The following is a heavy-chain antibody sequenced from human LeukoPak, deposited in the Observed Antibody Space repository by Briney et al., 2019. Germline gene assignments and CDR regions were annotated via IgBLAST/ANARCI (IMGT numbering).Heavy chain of an antibody. Sequence: GASVKVSCKASGYTFTSYGISGVRQAPGQGLEWMGWISAYNGDTNYAQKLQGRVTMTTDTSTSTAYMELRSLRSDDTAVYYCARDYGPIAAAGTEYYYYGLDVWGQGTTVTVSS. V-gene: IGHV1-18*01. CDR1: GYTFTSYG. CDR3: ARDYGPIAAAGTEYYYYGLDV. CDR2: ISAYNGDT. D-gene: IGHD6-13*01. J-gene: IGHJ6*02.